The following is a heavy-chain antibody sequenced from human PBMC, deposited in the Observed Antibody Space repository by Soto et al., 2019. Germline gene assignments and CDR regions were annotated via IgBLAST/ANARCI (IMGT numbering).Heavy chain of an antibody. CDR2: ISAYNGNT. D-gene: IGHD2-21*02. V-gene: IGHV1-18*04. CDR1: GYTFTSYG. J-gene: IGHJ2*01. Sequence: QVQLVQSGAEVNKPGASVKVSCKASGYTFTSYGISCVRQAPGQGLEWMGWISAYNGNTNYEQKLQGRVTMTTATSTITAYMELRRLRSHDTAVYYFARMATGVTVYWYFDLWGRGTLGTVSS. CDR3: ARMATGVTVYWYFDL.